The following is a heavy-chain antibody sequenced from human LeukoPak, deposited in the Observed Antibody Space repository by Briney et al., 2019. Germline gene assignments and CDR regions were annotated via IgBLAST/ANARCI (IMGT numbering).Heavy chain of an antibody. CDR3: ATRTTYCSSTSCYIPGFDY. Sequence: ASVKVSCKASGGTFSSYAISWVRQAPGQGLEWMGGIIPIFGTANYAQKFQGRVTITTDESTSTAYMELSSLRSEDTAVYYCATRTTYCSSTSCYIPGFDYWGQGTLVTVSS. V-gene: IGHV1-69*05. CDR2: IIPIFGTA. CDR1: GGTFSSYA. J-gene: IGHJ4*02. D-gene: IGHD2-2*02.